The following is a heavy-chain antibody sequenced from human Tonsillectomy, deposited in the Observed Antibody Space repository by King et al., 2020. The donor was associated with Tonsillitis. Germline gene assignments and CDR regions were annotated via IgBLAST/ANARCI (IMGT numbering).Heavy chain of an antibody. J-gene: IGHJ5*02. Sequence: VQLVESGGGLVQPGGSLRLSCAASGFTFKSYAMSWVRQAPGKGLEWVSAIIGNGESTYYADSVKGRFTISRDNSKNTLYLQMNSLRAEDTAVYYCAKDYCVAVAGAYNWFDPWGQGTLVTVSS. CDR3: AKDYCVAVAGAYNWFDP. CDR1: GFTFKSYA. V-gene: IGHV3-23*04. CDR2: IIGNGEST. D-gene: IGHD6-19*01.